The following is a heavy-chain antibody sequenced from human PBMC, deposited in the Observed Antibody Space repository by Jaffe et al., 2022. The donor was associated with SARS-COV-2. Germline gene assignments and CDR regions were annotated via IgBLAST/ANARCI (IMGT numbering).Heavy chain of an antibody. CDR2: INTNTGNP. V-gene: IGHV7-4-1*02. CDR3: ARALSGSFLKTAAIGGGFDY. J-gene: IGHJ4*02. Sequence: QVQVVQSGSELKKPGASVKVSCKTSGYTFTTYAMNWVRQAPGQGLEWMGWINTNTGNPTYAQGFTGRFVFSLDTSVSTAYLQISSLKAEDTAVYYCARALSGSFLKTAAIGGGFDYWGQGTLVTVSS. CDR1: GYTFTTYA. D-gene: IGHD1-26*01.